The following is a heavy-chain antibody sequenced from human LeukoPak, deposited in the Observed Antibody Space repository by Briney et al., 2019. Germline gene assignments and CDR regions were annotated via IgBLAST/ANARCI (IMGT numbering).Heavy chain of an antibody. Sequence: SETLSLTYTVSGGSISSSSYYWGWIRQPPGKGLEWIGSIYYSGSTYYNPSLKSRVTISVDTSKNQFSLKLSSVTAADTAVYYCARHIGSGATIEDYWGQGTLVTVSS. CDR2: IYYSGST. CDR3: ARHIGSGATIEDY. V-gene: IGHV4-39*01. D-gene: IGHD5-12*01. CDR1: GGSISSSSYY. J-gene: IGHJ4*02.